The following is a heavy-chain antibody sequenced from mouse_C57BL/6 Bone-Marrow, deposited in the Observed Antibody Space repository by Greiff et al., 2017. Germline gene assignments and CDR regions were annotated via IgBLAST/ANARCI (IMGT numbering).Heavy chain of an antibody. J-gene: IGHJ4*01. V-gene: IGHV10-1*01. Sequence: DVKLVESGGGLVQPKGSLKLSCAASGFSFNTYAMNWVRQAPGKGLEWVARIRSKSNNYATYYADSVKDRFTISRDDSESMLYLQMNNLKTEDTAMYYCVRYGNYGCFMDYWGQGTSVTVSS. D-gene: IGHD2-10*02. CDR1: GFSFNTYA. CDR2: IRSKSNNYAT. CDR3: VRYGNYGCFMDY.